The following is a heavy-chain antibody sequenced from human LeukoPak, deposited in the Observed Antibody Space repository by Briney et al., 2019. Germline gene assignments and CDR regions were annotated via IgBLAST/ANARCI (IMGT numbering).Heavy chain of an antibody. CDR2: ISGSGGST. Sequence: GGSLRLSCAASGFTFSSYAMSWVRQAPGKGLEWVPAISGSGGSTYYADSVKGRFTISRDNSKNTLYLQMNSLRAEDTAVYYCASSPYYDFWSGYYIYFDYWGQGTLVTVSS. CDR1: GFTFSSYA. D-gene: IGHD3-3*01. CDR3: ASSPYYDFWSGYYIYFDY. V-gene: IGHV3-23*01. J-gene: IGHJ4*02.